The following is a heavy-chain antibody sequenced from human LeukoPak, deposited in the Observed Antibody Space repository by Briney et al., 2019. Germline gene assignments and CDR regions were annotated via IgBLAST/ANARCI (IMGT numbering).Heavy chain of an antibody. J-gene: IGHJ1*01. CDR1: GGSISNYY. CDR3: ATTGYCSGASCYGEYFQH. D-gene: IGHD2-15*01. CDR2: IYYTGST. V-gene: IGHV4-59*08. Sequence: SETLSLTRTVSGGSISNYYWSWIRQPPGKGLEWIGYIYYTGSTNYNPSLKSRVTTSVDTSKNQFSLKLSSVTAADTAVYYCATTGYCSGASCYGEYFQHWGQGTLVTVSS.